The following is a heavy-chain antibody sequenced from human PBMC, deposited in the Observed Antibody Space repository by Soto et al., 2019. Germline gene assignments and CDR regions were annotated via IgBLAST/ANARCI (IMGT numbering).Heavy chain of an antibody. Sequence: QLQLQESGPGLVKPSETLSLTCTVSGVSISDTSYYWGWIRQPPGKGLEWIGTIYFNGNTFYNPSLKSPLTISVDTSSNQFSLRLTSVTAADTAVYYCARQGSYWGQGTLVAVSS. CDR2: IYFNGNT. J-gene: IGHJ4*02. CDR3: ARQGSY. CDR1: GVSISDTSYY. V-gene: IGHV4-39*01.